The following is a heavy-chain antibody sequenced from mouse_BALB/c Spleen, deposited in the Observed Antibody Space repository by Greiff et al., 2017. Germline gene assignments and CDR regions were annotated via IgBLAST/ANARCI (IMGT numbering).Heavy chain of an antibody. J-gene: IGHJ3*01. CDR1: GFSLTSYG. CDR3: ARAMSRSWFAY. Sequence: VQLQQSGPGLVAPSQSLSITCPVSGFSLTSYGVHWVRQPPGKGLEWLGVIWAGGSTNYNSALMSRLSISKDNSKSQVFLKMNSLQTDDTAMYYCARAMSRSWFAYWGQGTLVTVSA. D-gene: IGHD2-3*01. CDR2: IWAGGST. V-gene: IGHV2-9*02.